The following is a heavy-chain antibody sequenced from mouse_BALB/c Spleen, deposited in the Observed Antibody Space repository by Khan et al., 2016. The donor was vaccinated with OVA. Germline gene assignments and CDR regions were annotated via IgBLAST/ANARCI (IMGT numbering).Heavy chain of an antibody. CDR2: ISTYSGNT. J-gene: IGHJ2*01. V-gene: IGHV1S137*01. CDR1: GYTFTDYA. D-gene: IGHD2-3*01. Sequence: QVQLQQSGPELVRPGVSVKISCKGSGYTFTDYAMYWMKQSHAKSLEWIGLISTYSGNTNYNQKFKGKATMTVDKSSSTAYMELARLTSEDSAIXYGARPAYDGYYDYWGQGTTRTVSS. CDR3: ARPAYDGYYDY.